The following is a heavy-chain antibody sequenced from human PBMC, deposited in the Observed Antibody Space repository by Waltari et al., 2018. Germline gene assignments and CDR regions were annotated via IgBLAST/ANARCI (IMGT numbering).Heavy chain of an antibody. V-gene: IGHV4-39*07. CDR2: IYYSGDT. CDR1: GDSIISTYYY. J-gene: IGHJ2*01. CDR3: ARVTSEFRSPYFYFDL. Sequence: QLQLQESGPGLVKPSETRSLTCSVSGDSIISTYYYWGWIRQPPGKGLEWIGSIYYSGDTFYSPSLSSRVTISVDTSKNQFSLKLTSVTAADTALYYCARVTSEFRSPYFYFDLWGRGTLVTVSA.